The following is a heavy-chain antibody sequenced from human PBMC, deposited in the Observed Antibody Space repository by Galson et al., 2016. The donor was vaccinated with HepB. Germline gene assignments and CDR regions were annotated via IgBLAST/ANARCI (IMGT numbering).Heavy chain of an antibody. CDR2: MRPAGDK. J-gene: IGHJ4*02. Sequence: SLRLSCAASEFTFSTYGMHWVRQGRGESLEWVANMRPAGDKYYPGSVKGRFTVSRESAKNSFYLQMDSLRAGDSGVYFCASGPHWNHAYWGQGTLVTVSS. CDR1: EFTFSTYG. D-gene: IGHD1-1*01. V-gene: IGHV3-13*01. CDR3: ASGPHWNHAY.